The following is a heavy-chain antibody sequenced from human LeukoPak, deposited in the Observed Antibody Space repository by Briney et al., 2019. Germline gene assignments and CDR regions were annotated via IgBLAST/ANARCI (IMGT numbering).Heavy chain of an antibody. V-gene: IGHV4-34*01. J-gene: IGHJ5*02. CDR1: RGSFTGYY. Sequence: SETLSLTPAVYRGSFTGYYWSWIRQPPGKGLEWIGEINHSGSTNYNPSLKSRVTISVDTSKNQFSLKLSSVTAADTAVYYCARDRRYCSSTSCYTDWFDPWGQGTLVTVSS. D-gene: IGHD2-2*02. CDR2: INHSGST. CDR3: ARDRRYCSSTSCYTDWFDP.